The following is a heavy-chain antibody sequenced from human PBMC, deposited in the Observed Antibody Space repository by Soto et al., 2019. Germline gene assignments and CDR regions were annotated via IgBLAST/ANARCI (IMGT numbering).Heavy chain of an antibody. CDR1: GFNFSRFW. J-gene: IGHJ6*02. Sequence: GGSLRLSCTASGFNFSRFWTHWVRQVPGRGLVWVSHINSDGSRTSYADSVKGRFTISRDNAKNTLYLQMNSLRAEDTAVYYCARDLSSCSSARCYSFYYGMDFWGQGTTVTVSS. CDR3: ARDLSSCSSARCYSFYYGMDF. V-gene: IGHV3-74*01. CDR2: INSDGSRT. D-gene: IGHD2-2*01.